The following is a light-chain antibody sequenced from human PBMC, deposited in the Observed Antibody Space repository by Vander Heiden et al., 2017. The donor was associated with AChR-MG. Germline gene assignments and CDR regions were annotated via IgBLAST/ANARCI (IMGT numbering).Light chain of an antibody. Sequence: EIELTQSPGLLSLSPVERATLSCRTSQIVKTGDVAWYQQRPGQAPRLLIFGASSRATDIPDRFSGSGTGTDFTLTIDGLEPEDFAVYYCQQYDTSPTFGGGTKVELK. J-gene: IGKJ4*01. CDR2: GAS. V-gene: IGKV3-20*01. CDR1: QIVKTGD. CDR3: QQYDTSPT.